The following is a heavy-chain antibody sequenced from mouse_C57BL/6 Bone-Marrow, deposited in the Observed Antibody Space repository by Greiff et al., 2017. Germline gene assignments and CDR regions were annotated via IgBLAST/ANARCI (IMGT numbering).Heavy chain of an antibody. V-gene: IGHV1-74*01. CDR1: GYTFTSYW. CDR2: IHPSDSDT. D-gene: IGHD2-3*01. Sequence: QVQLKQPGAELVKPGASVKVSCKASGYTFTSYWMHWVKQRPGQGLEWIGRIHPSDSDTNYNQKFKGKATLTVDKSSSTAYMQLSSLTSEDSAVYYCAIRDGYLFYYYAMDYWGQGTSVTVSS. J-gene: IGHJ4*01. CDR3: AIRDGYLFYYYAMDY.